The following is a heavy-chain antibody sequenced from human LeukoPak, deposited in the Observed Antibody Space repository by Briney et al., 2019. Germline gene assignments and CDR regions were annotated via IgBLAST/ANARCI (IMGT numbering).Heavy chain of an antibody. Sequence: SETLSLTCTVSGGSISSNYWSWIRQPPGKGLEYIGYIYYSGNTNSNPSLNSRVTISVDTSKNQFSLKLSSVTAADTAVYYCARRGSGASLEYYFDLWGRGTLVTVSS. D-gene: IGHD1-14*01. CDR3: ARRGSGASLEYYFDL. CDR1: GGSISSNY. V-gene: IGHV4-59*08. CDR2: IYYSGNT. J-gene: IGHJ2*01.